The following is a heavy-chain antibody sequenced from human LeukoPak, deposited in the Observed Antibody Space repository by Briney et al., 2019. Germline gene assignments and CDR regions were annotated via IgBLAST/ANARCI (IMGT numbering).Heavy chain of an antibody. V-gene: IGHV3-23*05. D-gene: IGHD3-22*01. Sequence: GGSLRLSCAASGFTLSGSDMSWVRQAPGGGLQWVSSISSSVSRTFYADSVKGRFTISRDNSKNTLYLQMNNLRAEDTAVYYCARHGSSGYYYKFDYWGQGTLVTVSS. J-gene: IGHJ4*02. CDR3: ARHGSSGYYYKFDY. CDR2: ISSSVSRT. CDR1: GFTLSGSD.